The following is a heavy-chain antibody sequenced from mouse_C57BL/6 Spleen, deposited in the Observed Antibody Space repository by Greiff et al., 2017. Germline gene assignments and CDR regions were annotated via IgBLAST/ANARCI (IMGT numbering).Heavy chain of an antibody. CDR2: IDPSDSET. CDR1: GYTFTSYW. V-gene: IGHV1-52*01. D-gene: IGHD1-1*01. J-gene: IGHJ2*01. Sequence: QVQLQQPGAELVRPGSSVKLSCKASGYTFTSYWMHWVKQRPIQGLEWIGNIDPSDSETHYNQKFKDKATLTVDKSSSTAYMQLSSLTSEDSAVYYCARSLTTVVAPDYWGQGTTLTVSS. CDR3: ARSLTTVVAPDY.